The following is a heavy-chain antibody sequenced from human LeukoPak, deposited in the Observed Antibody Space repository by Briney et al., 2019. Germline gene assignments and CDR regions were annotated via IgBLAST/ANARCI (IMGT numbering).Heavy chain of an antibody. CDR2: ISSSGSTI. D-gene: IGHD5-18*01. V-gene: IGHV3-48*03. J-gene: IGHJ6*02. CDR3: ARGGFSYGRQYDYYFYGMDV. Sequence: PGGSLRLSCPASGFTFSSYEINWVRQPPGKGLEWVSYISSSGSTIYYADSVKGRFTISGDNAKNSLYLQMNSLRAEDTAVYYCARGGFSYGRQYDYYFYGMDVWGQGTTVTVSS. CDR1: GFTFSSYE.